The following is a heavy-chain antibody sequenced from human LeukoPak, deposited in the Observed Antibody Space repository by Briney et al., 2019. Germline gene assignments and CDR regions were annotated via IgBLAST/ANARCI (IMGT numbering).Heavy chain of an antibody. CDR3: ARDARLVGATPDDAFDI. Sequence: SVKVSCKAFGGTFSSYAISWVRQAPGQGLEWMGGIIPIFGTANYAQKFQGRVTITADESTSTAYMELSSLRSEDTAVYYCARDARLVGATPDDAFDIWGQGTMVTVSS. J-gene: IGHJ3*02. V-gene: IGHV1-69*13. D-gene: IGHD1-26*01. CDR1: GGTFSSYA. CDR2: IIPIFGTA.